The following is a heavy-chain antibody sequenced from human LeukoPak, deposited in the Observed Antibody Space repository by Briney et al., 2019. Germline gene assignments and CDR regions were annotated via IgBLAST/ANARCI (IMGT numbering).Heavy chain of an antibody. V-gene: IGHV3-64D*09. J-gene: IGHJ4*02. Sequence: GGSLRLSCSASGFTFRSYAMHWVRQAPGKGLEFVSVISSNGGSTYYADSVKGRFTISRDNSKNTLYLQMSSLRAEDTAVYYCAKDTGSSWELDYWGQGTLVTVSS. CDR2: ISSNGGST. CDR3: AKDTGSSWELDY. CDR1: GFTFRSYA. D-gene: IGHD6-13*01.